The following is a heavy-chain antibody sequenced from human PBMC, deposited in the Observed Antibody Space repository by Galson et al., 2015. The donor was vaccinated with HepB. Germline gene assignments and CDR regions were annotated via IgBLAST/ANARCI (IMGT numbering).Heavy chain of an antibody. V-gene: IGHV3-30*18. CDR3: AKDFYGNGYYFDY. J-gene: IGHJ4*02. D-gene: IGHD2/OR15-2a*01. Sequence: SLRLSCAASGFTFSSYGMHWVRQAPGKGLEWVAVISYDGSNKYYADSVKGRFTISRDNSKNTLYLQMNSLRAEDTAVYYCAKDFYGNGYYFDYWGQGTLVTVSS. CDR2: ISYDGSNK. CDR1: GFTFSSYG.